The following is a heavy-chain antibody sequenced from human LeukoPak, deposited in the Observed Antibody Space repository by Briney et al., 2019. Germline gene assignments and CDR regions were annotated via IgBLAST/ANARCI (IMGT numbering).Heavy chain of an antibody. D-gene: IGHD6-19*01. CDR3: AKGRGSSGYIYFDY. J-gene: IGHJ4*02. V-gene: IGHV3-30*02. Sequence: GGSLRLSCAASGFTFSNYGMHWVRQAPGKGLEWVAFIRYDGSEKYFADSVKGRFTISRDNSKDMLHLQMNSLRAEDTAVYYCAKGRGSSGYIYFDYWGQGTLVTVSS. CDR2: IRYDGSEK. CDR1: GFTFSNYG.